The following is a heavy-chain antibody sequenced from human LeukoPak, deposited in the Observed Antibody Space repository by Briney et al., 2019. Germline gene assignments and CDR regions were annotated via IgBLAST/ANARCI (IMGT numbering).Heavy chain of an antibody. J-gene: IGHJ4*02. V-gene: IGHV4-59*08. Sequence: PSETLSLTCSVSGDYISSYYWTWIRQSPGKGLERIGQIYFGGTANYNPTFKSRATMSGGTSTNRFSLRLSSVTAADRAVYYCAGKAFGYGGPVHYWGQGTLVTVSS. CDR2: IYFGGTA. CDR3: AGKAFGYGGPVHY. CDR1: GDYISSYY. D-gene: IGHD5-18*01.